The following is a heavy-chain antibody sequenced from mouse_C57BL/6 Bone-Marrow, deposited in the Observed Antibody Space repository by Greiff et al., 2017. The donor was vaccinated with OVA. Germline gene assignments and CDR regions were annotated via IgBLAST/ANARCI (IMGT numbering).Heavy chain of an antibody. V-gene: IGHV1-78*01. CDR3: ARGRYGGLCYFDV. Sequence: VQLQQSDAELVKPGASVKISCKASGYTFTDYTIHWMKQRPEQGLEWIGYIYPRDGSTKYNEKFKGKATLTADKSSSTAYMQLNSLTSEDSAVSVCARGRYGGLCYFDVWGTGTTVTVSS. J-gene: IGHJ1*03. CDR2: IYPRDGST. CDR1: GYTFTDYT. D-gene: IGHD1-1*02.